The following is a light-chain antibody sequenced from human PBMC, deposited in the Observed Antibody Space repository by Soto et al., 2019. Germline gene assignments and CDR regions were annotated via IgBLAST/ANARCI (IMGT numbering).Light chain of an antibody. CDR3: SSYTSSSTVV. J-gene: IGLJ3*02. Sequence: QSALTQPASVSGSPGQSITISCTGTSSDVGGYNYVSWYQQRPGKAPKLMISEVNNRPSGVSNRFSGSKSGHTASLTISGLQAEDEADYYCSSYTSSSTVVFGGGTKLTVL. V-gene: IGLV2-14*01. CDR2: EVN. CDR1: SSDVGGYNY.